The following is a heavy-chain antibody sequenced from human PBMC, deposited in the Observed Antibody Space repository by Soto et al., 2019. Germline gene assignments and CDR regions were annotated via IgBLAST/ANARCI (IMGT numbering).Heavy chain of an antibody. V-gene: IGHV3-33*01. D-gene: IGHD3-9*01. Sequence: GGSLRLSCAASGVTFSSYGMHWVRQAPGKGLEWVAVIWYDGSNKYYADSVKGRFTISRDNSKNTLYLQMNSLRAEDTAVYYCAREAPIASYDILTGRYYYYYMDVWGKGTTVTVSS. CDR2: IWYDGSNK. J-gene: IGHJ6*03. CDR1: GVTFSSYG. CDR3: AREAPIASYDILTGRYYYYYMDV.